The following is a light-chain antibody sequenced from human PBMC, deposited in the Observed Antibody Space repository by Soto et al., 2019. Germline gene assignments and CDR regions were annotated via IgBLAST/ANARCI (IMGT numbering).Light chain of an antibody. CDR1: SSNIGAGYE. V-gene: IGLV1-40*01. CDR2: ENN. Sequence: QTVVTQPPSVSEAPGQRVTISCTGSSSNIGAGYEAHWYQQVPGKAPKLLIYENNNRPSGVPDRFSGSKSGTSASLAITGLQAEDEAEYYCQSYGSSLSGYVFGTGTKLTVL. CDR3: QSYGSSLSGYV. J-gene: IGLJ1*01.